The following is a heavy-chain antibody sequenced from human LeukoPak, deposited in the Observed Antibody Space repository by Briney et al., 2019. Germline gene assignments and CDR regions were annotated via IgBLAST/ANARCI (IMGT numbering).Heavy chain of an antibody. J-gene: IGHJ4*02. CDR2: INPNSGTT. Sequence: ASVKVSCKASGYTFTAYFIHWVRQAPGQGLEWMGWINPNSGTTNYAQMFQGRVTLTRDTSITTAYMDLSRLRSDDTAGDYCARGDPWDYWGQGTLVTVSS. CDR3: ARGDPWDY. V-gene: IGHV1-2*02. CDR1: GYTFTAYF. D-gene: IGHD1-26*01.